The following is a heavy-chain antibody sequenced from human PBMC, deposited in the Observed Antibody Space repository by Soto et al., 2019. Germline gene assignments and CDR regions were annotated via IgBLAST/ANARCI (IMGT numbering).Heavy chain of an antibody. CDR3: AKELAPTYDILTGYYSGDFDY. J-gene: IGHJ4*02. CDR2: ISGSGGST. CDR1: GFTFSSYA. D-gene: IGHD3-9*01. V-gene: IGHV3-23*01. Sequence: PGGSLRLSCAASGFTFSSYAMSWVRQAPGKGLEWVSAISGSGGSTYYADSVKGRFTISRDNSKNTLYLQMNSLRAEDTAVYYCAKELAPTYDILTGYYSGDFDYWGQGTLVTVSS.